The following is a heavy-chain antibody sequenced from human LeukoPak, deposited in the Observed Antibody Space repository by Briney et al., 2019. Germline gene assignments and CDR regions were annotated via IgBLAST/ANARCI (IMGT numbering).Heavy chain of an antibody. CDR2: ISNVGLTT. Sequence: GGSLRLSCTASAFTLGDFYMSWIRQAPGKGLEWIAYISNVGLTTYYAESVKGRFTISRDNAKNSLYLQMNSLRAEDTAVYYCACDFRYLGHDFWGQGTLVTVSS. CDR3: ACDFRYLGHDF. CDR1: AFTLGDFY. J-gene: IGHJ4*02. D-gene: IGHD2-21*02. V-gene: IGHV3-11*01.